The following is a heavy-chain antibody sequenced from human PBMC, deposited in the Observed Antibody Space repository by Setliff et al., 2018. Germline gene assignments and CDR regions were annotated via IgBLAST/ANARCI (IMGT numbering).Heavy chain of an antibody. V-gene: IGHV3-23*01. CDR1: GFTFSNYG. Sequence: PGGSLRLSCAASGFTFSNYGMRWVRQAPGKGLEWVSSISGSGGDTFYAGSVKGRFTISRDNSKNTVYLQMNSLRAEDTAVYYCAAGGYGNYIRSSTFDYWGQGTLVTSPQ. D-gene: IGHD6-13*01. CDR2: ISGSGGDT. CDR3: AAGGYGNYIRSSTFDY. J-gene: IGHJ4*02.